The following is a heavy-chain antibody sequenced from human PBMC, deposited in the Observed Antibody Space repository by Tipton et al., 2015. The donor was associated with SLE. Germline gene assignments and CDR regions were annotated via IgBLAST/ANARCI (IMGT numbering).Heavy chain of an antibody. D-gene: IGHD2-15*01. J-gene: IGHJ4*02. Sequence: LRLSCTVFGGSIRSLYWSWIRKPPGKGLAWIGYISYSETTNYNPSLKSRVTISVDTSKNQFLLKLRSVTAADTAVYYCAGAWQGYCRGGTCYELDDWGQGTLVTVSS. V-gene: IGHV4-59*11. CDR3: AGAWQGYCRGGTCYELDD. CDR1: GGSIRSLY. CDR2: ISYSETT.